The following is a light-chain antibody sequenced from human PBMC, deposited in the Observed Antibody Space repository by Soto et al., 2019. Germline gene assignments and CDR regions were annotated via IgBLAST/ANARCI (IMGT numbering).Light chain of an antibody. Sequence: DIQMTQSPSSVSASVGDRVTVTCRASQTISSWLAWYQQKPGKAPKLVIYKASTLKSGVPSRFSGSGSGTEFTLTISGLLPEDFAAYHCQQLYTLPFTFGQGTRLEIK. CDR1: QTISSW. V-gene: IGKV1-5*03. CDR2: KAS. J-gene: IGKJ5*01. CDR3: QQLYTLPFT.